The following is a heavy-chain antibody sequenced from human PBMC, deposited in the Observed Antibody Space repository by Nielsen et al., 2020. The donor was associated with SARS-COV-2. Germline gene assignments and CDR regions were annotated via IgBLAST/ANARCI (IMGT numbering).Heavy chain of an antibody. CDR2: INPNSGGT. Sequence: WVRQAPGQGLEWMGWINPNSGGTNYAQKLQGRVTMTTDTSTSTAYMELRSLRSDDTAVYYCARRLLGGDYADYYYGMDVWGQGTTVTVSS. D-gene: IGHD4-17*01. J-gene: IGHJ6*02. CDR3: ARRLLGGDYADYYYGMDV. V-gene: IGHV1-18*01.